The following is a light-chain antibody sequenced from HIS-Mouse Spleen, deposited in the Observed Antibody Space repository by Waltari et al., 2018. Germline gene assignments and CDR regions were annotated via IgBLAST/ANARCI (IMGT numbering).Light chain of an antibody. CDR1: ALPKKY. CDR3: YSTDSSGNHRV. CDR2: EDS. V-gene: IGLV3-10*01. J-gene: IGLJ2*01. Sequence: SYELTQPPSVSVSPGQTARITCSGDALPKKYAYWYQQKSGPAPVLVIHEDSKRPSGIPERCSGSSSGTMATLTISGAQVEDEADYYCYSTDSSGNHRVFGGGTKLTVL.